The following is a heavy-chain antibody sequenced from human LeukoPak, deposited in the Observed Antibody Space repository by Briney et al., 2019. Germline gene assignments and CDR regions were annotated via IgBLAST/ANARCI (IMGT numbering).Heavy chain of an antibody. D-gene: IGHD3-9*01. V-gene: IGHV4-39*01. Sequence: SSETLSLTCTVSGGSISSSSYYWGWIRQPPGKGLEWIGSIYYSGSTYYNPSLKSRATMSVDTSKNQFSLKLSSVTAADTAVYYCARHSGRVLRYNSPSLYFDYWGQGTLVSVSS. CDR3: ARHSGRVLRYNSPSLYFDY. CDR1: GGSISSSSYY. CDR2: IYYSGST. J-gene: IGHJ4*02.